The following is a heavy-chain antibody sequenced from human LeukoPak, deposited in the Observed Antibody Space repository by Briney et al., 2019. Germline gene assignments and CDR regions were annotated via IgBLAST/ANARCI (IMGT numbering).Heavy chain of an antibody. CDR2: VYYSGNT. D-gene: IGHD2-8*01. CDR3: ATGYTNGVNQEVWLDP. J-gene: IGHJ5*02. V-gene: IGHV4-39*07. Sequence: SETLSLTCTVSGGSISSRSYYWGWIRQPPGKGLEWNGSVYYSGNTYYNPSLKSRVSMSVDTSKNQFSLKLSSVTAADTAMYYCATGYTNGVNQEVWLDPWGQGILVTVSS. CDR1: GGSISSRSYY.